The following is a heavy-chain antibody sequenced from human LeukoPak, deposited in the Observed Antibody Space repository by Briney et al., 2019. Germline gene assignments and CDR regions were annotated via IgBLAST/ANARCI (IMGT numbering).Heavy chain of an antibody. J-gene: IGHJ4*02. V-gene: IGHV3-30*18. D-gene: IGHD3-10*01. CDR2: ISYDGSNK. CDR1: GFTFHNYG. CDR3: AKPYYYGSGSSFYFDY. Sequence: PGGSLRLSCAASGFTFHNYGMHWVRQAPGKGLEGVAFISYDGSNKYYGDSVKGRFAISRDNSKDTLSLQMNSLRAEDTAVYYCAKPYYYGSGSSFYFDYWGQGTLVTVSS.